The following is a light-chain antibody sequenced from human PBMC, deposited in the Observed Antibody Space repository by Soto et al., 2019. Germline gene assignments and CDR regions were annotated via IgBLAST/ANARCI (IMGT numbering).Light chain of an antibody. CDR3: QQFNAYPLT. J-gene: IGKJ4*01. CDR1: QGISDY. Sequence: DIQLTQSPSFLSASVGDRVTISCRASQGISDYLAWYQQKPGKAPKLLIYGASTLQSGVPSRFSGSASGTDFSLTISRLQPEDFATYFCQQFNAYPLTFGGGPKLEIK. V-gene: IGKV1-9*01. CDR2: GAS.